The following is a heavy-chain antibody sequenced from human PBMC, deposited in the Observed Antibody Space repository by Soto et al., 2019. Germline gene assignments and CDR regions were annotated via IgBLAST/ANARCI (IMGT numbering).Heavy chain of an antibody. CDR3: ARDLYDILTGYTAYYYYGMDV. V-gene: IGHV3-48*02. Sequence: GGSLRLSCAASGFTFSSYSMNWVRQAPGKGLEWVSYISSSSSTIYYADSVKGRFTISRDNAKNSLYLQMNSLRDEDTAVYYCARDLYDILTGYTAYYYYGMDVWGQGTTVTVSS. CDR1: GFTFSSYS. CDR2: ISSSSSTI. J-gene: IGHJ6*02. D-gene: IGHD3-9*01.